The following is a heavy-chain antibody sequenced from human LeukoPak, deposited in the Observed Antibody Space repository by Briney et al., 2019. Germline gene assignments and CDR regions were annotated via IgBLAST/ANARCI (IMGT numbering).Heavy chain of an antibody. CDR2: IYPGDSDT. CDR1: GFTFRNSW. J-gene: IGHJ4*02. V-gene: IGHV5-51*01. Sequence: GESLKISCKGSGFTFRNSWIAWVRQMPGKGLEWMGIIYPGDSDTRYSPSFQGQVTISADKSITTAYLRWSSLKASDTAMYYCARRSSGWCVDYWGQGTLVTVSS. D-gene: IGHD6-19*01. CDR3: ARRSSGWCVDY.